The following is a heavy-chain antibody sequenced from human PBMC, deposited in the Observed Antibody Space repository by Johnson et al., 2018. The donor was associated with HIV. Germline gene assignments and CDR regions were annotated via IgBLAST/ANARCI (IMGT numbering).Heavy chain of an antibody. D-gene: IGHD6-13*01. V-gene: IGHV3-30-3*01. J-gene: IGHJ3*02. CDR1: GFTFSSYA. CDR2: ISYDGSNK. CDR3: ARTYSSSWLRDAFDI. Sequence: QLVESGGGLVKPGGSLRLSCAASGFTFSSYAMHWVRQAPGKGLEWVAVISYDGSNKYYADSVKGRFTISRDNSKNTLYLQMNSLRAEDTAVYYCARTYSSSWLRDAFDIWGQGTMVTVSS.